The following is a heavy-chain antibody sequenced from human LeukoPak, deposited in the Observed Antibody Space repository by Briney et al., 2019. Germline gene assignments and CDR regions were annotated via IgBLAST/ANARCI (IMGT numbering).Heavy chain of an antibody. CDR1: GYSISGGYY. D-gene: IGHD3-3*01. J-gene: IGHJ3*02. CDR3: ASSAIFGVAALAFDI. V-gene: IGHV4-38-2*02. CDR2: IYHSGST. Sequence: SETLSLTCTVSGYSISGGYYWGWIRQPPGKGLEWIGSIYHSGSTYYNPSLKSRVTISVDTSKNQFSLKLSSVTAADTAVYYCASSAIFGVAALAFDIWGQGTMVTFSS.